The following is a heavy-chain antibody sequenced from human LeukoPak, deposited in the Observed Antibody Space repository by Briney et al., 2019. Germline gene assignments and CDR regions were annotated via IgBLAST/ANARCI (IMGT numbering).Heavy chain of an antibody. D-gene: IGHD1-1*01. CDR3: ARVELSSSGSYYFDY. V-gene: IGHV1-2*06. CDR1: GYTFPDFY. J-gene: IGHJ4*02. Sequence: ASVKVSCKTSGYTFPDFYLHWLRQSPGQGLEWMGRINPNSGVTNSAQKFQDRVTMTRDTSIDTAYMELNSLRPDDTAVYYCARVELSSSGSYYFDYRGQGTLVTVSS. CDR2: INPNSGVT.